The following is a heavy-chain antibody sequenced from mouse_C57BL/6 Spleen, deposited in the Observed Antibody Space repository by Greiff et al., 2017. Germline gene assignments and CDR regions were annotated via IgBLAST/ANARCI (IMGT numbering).Heavy chain of an antibody. CDR1: GYTFTSYW. CDR3: ARPGKTYYFDY. Sequence: QVHVKQPGTELVKPGASVKLSCKASGYTFTSYWMHWVKQRPGQGLEWIGNINPSNGGTNYNEKFKSKATLTVDKSSSTAYMQLSSLTSEDSAVYYCARPGKTYYFDYWGQGTTLTVSS. V-gene: IGHV1-53*01. J-gene: IGHJ2*01. CDR2: INPSNGGT.